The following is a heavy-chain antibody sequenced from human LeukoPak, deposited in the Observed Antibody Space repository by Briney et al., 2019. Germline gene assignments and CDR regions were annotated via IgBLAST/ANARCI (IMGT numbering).Heavy chain of an antibody. J-gene: IGHJ1*01. V-gene: IGHV3-30-3*01. CDR2: ISYDGSNK. D-gene: IGHD3-22*01. CDR3: ARGPHSSGSFVAEEYFQH. Sequence: PGGSLRLSCAASGFTFSSYAMHWVRQAPGKGLEWVAVISYDGSNKYYADSVKGRFTISRDNSKNTLYLQMNSLRAEDTAVYYCARGPHSSGSFVAEEYFQHWGQGTLVTVSS. CDR1: GFTFSSYA.